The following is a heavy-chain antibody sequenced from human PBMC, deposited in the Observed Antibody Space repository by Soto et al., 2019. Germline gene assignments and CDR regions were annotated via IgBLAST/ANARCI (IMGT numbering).Heavy chain of an antibody. V-gene: IGHV4-39*01. CDR2: IFYSGST. CDR3: ARRYGWLYFDY. Sequence: QLQLQESGPGLVKPWETLSLTCTVSGDSISSSNYFWGWIRQPPGKGLEWIGTIFYSGSTYYNPSLKSRVTISADTSKNQFSLKLTSVTAADTALYYCARRYGWLYFDYWGQGSLVTVSS. D-gene: IGHD3-10*01. J-gene: IGHJ4*02. CDR1: GDSISSSNYF.